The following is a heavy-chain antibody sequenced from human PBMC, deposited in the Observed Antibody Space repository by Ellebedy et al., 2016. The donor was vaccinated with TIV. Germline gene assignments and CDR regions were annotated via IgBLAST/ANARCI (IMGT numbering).Heavy chain of an antibody. V-gene: IGHV4-59*08. CDR3: ARRYSGSSSHYFDY. J-gene: IGHJ4*02. CDR2: IYNSVIT. CDR1: GGSISSNY. D-gene: IGHD1-26*01. Sequence: MPSETLSLTCTVSGGSISSNYWDWIRQPPGKGLEWIGYIYNSVITNYNPSLKSRVTMSVETSKRQLSLKLRSVTAADTAVYYCARRYSGSSSHYFDYWGQGTLVIVSS.